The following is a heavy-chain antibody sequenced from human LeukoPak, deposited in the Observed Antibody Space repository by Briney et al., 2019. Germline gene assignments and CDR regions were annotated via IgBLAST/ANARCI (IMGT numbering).Heavy chain of an antibody. CDR3: AKDSSDSSGYLSSYYFDY. CDR1: GFTFSSYS. D-gene: IGHD3-22*01. CDR2: ISSSSSYI. V-gene: IGHV3-21*01. Sequence: SGGSLRLSCAASGFTFSSYSMNWVRQAPGKGLEWVSSISSSSSYIYYADSVKGRFTISRDNAKNSLYLQMNSLRAEDTAVYYCAKDSSDSSGYLSSYYFDYWGQGTLVTVSS. J-gene: IGHJ4*02.